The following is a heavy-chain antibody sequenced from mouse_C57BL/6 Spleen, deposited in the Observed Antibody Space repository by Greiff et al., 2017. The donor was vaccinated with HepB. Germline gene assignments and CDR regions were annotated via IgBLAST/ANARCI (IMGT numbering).Heavy chain of an antibody. D-gene: IGHD2-4*01. J-gene: IGHJ1*03. CDR1: GYSFTGYY. Sequence: EVQLQQSGPELVKPGASVKISCKASGYSFTGYYMNWVQQSPEKSLEWIGVINPSTGGTTYNQKFKAKATLTVDKSSSTAYMQLKSLTSEDSAVYYCARGGDYGGYFDVWGTGTTVTVSS. V-gene: IGHV1-42*01. CDR3: ARGGDYGGYFDV. CDR2: INPSTGGT.